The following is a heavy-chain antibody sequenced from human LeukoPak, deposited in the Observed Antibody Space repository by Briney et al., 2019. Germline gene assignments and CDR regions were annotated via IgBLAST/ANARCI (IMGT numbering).Heavy chain of an antibody. J-gene: IGHJ5*02. CDR2: INAGNGNT. Sequence: ASVTVSCTASGYTFTIYAMHWVRQAPGQRLEWMGWINAGNGNTKYSQKFQGRVTITRDTSASTAYMELSSLRSEDTAVYYCARDRIVVVPAAIWRANWFDPWGQGTLVTVSS. CDR1: GYTFTIYA. CDR3: ARDRIVVVPAAIWRANWFDP. D-gene: IGHD2-2*02. V-gene: IGHV1-3*01.